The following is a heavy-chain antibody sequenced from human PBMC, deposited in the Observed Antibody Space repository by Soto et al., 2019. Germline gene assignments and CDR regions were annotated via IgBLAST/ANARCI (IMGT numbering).Heavy chain of an antibody. J-gene: IGHJ4*02. CDR2: IYHSGST. V-gene: IGHV4-4*02. CDR1: GGSISSSNW. CDR3: ARARRYCSSASCWENFDY. Sequence: PSETLSLTCAVSGGSISSSNWWSWVRQPPGKGLEWIGEIYHSGSTNYNPSLKSRVTISVDKSKNQFSLKLSAVTAADTAVYYCARARRYCSSASCWENFDYWGQGTLVTVSS. D-gene: IGHD2-2*01.